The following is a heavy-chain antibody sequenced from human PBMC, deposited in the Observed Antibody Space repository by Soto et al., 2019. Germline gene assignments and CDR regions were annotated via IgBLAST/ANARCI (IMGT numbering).Heavy chain of an antibody. D-gene: IGHD1-26*01. CDR3: ARAWATPYYYYGMDV. Sequence: QVQLQESGPGLVKPSETLSLTCTVSGGSISSYYWSWIRQPPGKGLEWIGYIYYSGSTNYNPSLKSRVTISVDTSKNQFSLKLSSVTAADTAVYYCARAWATPYYYYGMDVWGQGTTVTVSS. CDR2: IYYSGST. J-gene: IGHJ6*02. V-gene: IGHV4-59*01. CDR1: GGSISSYY.